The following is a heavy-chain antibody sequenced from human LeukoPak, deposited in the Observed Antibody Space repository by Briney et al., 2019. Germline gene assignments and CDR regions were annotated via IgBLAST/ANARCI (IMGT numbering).Heavy chain of an antibody. CDR3: AKDGSITAAVTYYSYMDV. V-gene: IGHV3-30*02. CDR1: GFMFSSYG. D-gene: IGHD6-13*01. CDR2: ILYDGSDK. J-gene: IGHJ6*03. Sequence: GGSLRLSCAASGFMFSSYGMHWVRQAPGKGLEWVTFILYDGSDKYYADSVKGRFTISRDNSKNTLYLQMNSLRAEDTAVYYCAKDGSITAAVTYYSYMDVWGKGTTVTVSS.